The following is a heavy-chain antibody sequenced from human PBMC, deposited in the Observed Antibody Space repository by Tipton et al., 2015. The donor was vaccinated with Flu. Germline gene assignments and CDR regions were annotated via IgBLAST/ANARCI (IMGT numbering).Heavy chain of an antibody. J-gene: IGHJ6*02. CDR1: GGSISSYY. D-gene: IGHD4-17*01. CDR2: IYYSGST. V-gene: IGHV4-59*01. CDR3: ARDQAYGDYGMDV. Sequence: LRLSCTVSGGSISSYYWSWIRQPPGKGLEWIGYIYYSGSTNYNPSLKSRVTISVDTSKNQFSLKLSSVTAADTAVYYCARDQAYGDYGMDVWGQGTTVTVSS.